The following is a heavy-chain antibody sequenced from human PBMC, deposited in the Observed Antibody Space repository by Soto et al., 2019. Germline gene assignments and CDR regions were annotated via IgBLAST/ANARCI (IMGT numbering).Heavy chain of an antibody. J-gene: IGHJ6*04. Sequence: GASVKVSCKDSGYTFTGYYMHWVRQAPGQGLEWMGWINPNSGGTNYAQKFQGRVTMTRDTSISTAYMELSRLRSDDTAVYYCASCSHLYERYSSSRYYYYYYGMDVWGKGTTVTVSS. CDR2: INPNSGGT. D-gene: IGHD6-6*01. CDR1: GYTFTGYY. CDR3: ASCSHLYERYSSSRYYYYYYGMDV. V-gene: IGHV1-2*02.